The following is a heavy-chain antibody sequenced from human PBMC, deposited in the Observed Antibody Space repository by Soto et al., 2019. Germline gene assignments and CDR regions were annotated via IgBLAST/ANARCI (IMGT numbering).Heavy chain of an antibody. CDR3: ARALTPGVGATWEWYNWFDP. CDR2: ISAYNGNT. V-gene: IGHV1-18*01. Sequence: QVQLVQSGAEVKKPGASVKVSCKASGYTFTSYGISWVRQAAGQGLEWMGWISAYNGNTNYAQKLQGRVTMTTDTSMSTAYIELRILRSDDTAVYYCARALTPGVGATWEWYNWFDPWGQGTLVTVSS. D-gene: IGHD1-26*01. CDR1: GYTFTSYG. J-gene: IGHJ5*02.